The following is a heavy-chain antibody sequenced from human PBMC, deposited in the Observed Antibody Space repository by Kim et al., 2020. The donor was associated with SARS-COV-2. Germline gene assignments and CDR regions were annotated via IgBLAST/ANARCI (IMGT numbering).Heavy chain of an antibody. D-gene: IGHD5-18*01. CDR2: ISGSGGST. CDR1: GFTFSSYA. CDR3: AKAGGYSYGYGPYYYGMDV. Sequence: GWSLRLSCAASGFTFSSYAMSWVRQAPGKGLEWVSAISGSGGSTYYADSVKGRFTISRDNSKNTLYLQMNSLRAEDTAVYYCAKAGGYSYGYGPYYYGMDVWGQGTTVTVSS. J-gene: IGHJ6*02. V-gene: IGHV3-23*01.